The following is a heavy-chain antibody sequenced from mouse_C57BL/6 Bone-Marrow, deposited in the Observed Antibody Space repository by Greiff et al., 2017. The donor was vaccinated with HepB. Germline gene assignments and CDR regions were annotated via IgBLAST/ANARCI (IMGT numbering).Heavy chain of an antibody. Sequence: EVKLMESGGGLVQPGGSLKLSCAASGFTFSDYYMYWVRQTPEKKLEWVAYISNGGGSTYYTDTVKGRFTISRDNAKKTLYLPMSRLKSEDTAMYYCARRTAQATDAMDYWGQGTSVTVSS. D-gene: IGHD3-2*02. V-gene: IGHV5-12*01. CDR1: GFTFSDYY. J-gene: IGHJ4*01. CDR2: ISNGGGST. CDR3: ARRTAQATDAMDY.